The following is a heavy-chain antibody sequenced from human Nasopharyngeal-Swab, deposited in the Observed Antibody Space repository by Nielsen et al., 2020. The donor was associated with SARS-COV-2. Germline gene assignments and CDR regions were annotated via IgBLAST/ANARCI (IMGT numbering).Heavy chain of an antibody. CDR3: ASAIAAAGSS. D-gene: IGHD6-13*01. Sequence: WIRQPPGKGLEWVANINPDGSVKFYVDSVKGRFTISRDNVYNSVYLQMSSLTAEDTAVYYCASAIAAAGSSRGQGTLVTVSS. J-gene: IGHJ4*02. V-gene: IGHV3-7*03. CDR2: INPDGSVK.